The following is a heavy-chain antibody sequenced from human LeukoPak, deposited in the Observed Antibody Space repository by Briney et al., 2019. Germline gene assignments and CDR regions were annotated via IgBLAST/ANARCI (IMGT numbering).Heavy chain of an antibody. V-gene: IGHV3-11*01. D-gene: IGHD2-8*01. CDR3: ARRYCTPSSCYSDY. J-gene: IGHJ4*02. Sequence: PGRSLRLSCAASGFIFSDYYMSWIRQAPGKGLEWVSFISDGGRPLHYADSVKGRFTISRDNAKNSLYLQMNSLRDEDTVVYFCARRYCTPSSCYSDYWGQGALVTVSS. CDR1: GFIFSDYY. CDR2: ISDGGRPL.